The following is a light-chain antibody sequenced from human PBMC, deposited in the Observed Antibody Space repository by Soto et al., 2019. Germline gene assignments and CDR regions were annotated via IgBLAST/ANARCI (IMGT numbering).Light chain of an antibody. Sequence: DIQMTQSPSNLSASVGDRVTITCRASQSIGSWLAWHQQKPGKAPKLLIYKASTLESGVPSRFSSSGSGTEFTLTISSLQPDDFATYYCQQYNTYRASGQGTKVEI. CDR1: QSIGSW. V-gene: IGKV1-5*03. J-gene: IGKJ1*01. CDR2: KAS. CDR3: QQYNTYRA.